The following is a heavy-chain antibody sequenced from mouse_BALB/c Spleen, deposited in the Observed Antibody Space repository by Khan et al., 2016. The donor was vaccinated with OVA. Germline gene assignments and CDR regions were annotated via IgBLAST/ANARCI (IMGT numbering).Heavy chain of an antibody. CDR2: ISYSGST. CDR1: GYSITSDYA. V-gene: IGHV3-2*02. CDR3: ARWFTY. J-gene: IGHJ3*01. Sequence: EVQLQESGPGLVKPSQSLSLTCTVTGYSITSDYAWNWIRQFPGNKLEWMGYISYSGSTTYNLSLKSRISITRDTSKNQFFLQLNSVTTEDTATYYCARWFTYWGQGTLVTVSA.